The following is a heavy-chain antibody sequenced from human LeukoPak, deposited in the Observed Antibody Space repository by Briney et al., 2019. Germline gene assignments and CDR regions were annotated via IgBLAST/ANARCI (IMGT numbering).Heavy chain of an antibody. CDR3: ARGDGVYVY. D-gene: IGHD5/OR15-5a*01. CDR1: GFTFSSFA. Sequence: GGSLRLSCSASGFTFSSFAMHWVRQAPGQGLEWVLVIYFGGTTYYADSVKGRFTISRDNSKNTVYLQMNSLRVEDTAVYYCARGDGVYVYWGQGTLVTVSS. V-gene: IGHV3-53*01. CDR2: IYFGGTT. J-gene: IGHJ4*02.